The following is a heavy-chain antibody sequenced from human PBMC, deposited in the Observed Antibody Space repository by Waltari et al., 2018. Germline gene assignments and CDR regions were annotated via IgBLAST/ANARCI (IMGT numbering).Heavy chain of an antibody. D-gene: IGHD3-22*01. CDR3: AKDRSYYYDSSGYGGLDY. CDR2: IYSGGST. CDR1: GFTFRSYA. Sequence: EVQLLESGGGLVQPGGSLRLSCAASGFTFRSYAMRWVRQAPGKGLEWVSVIYSGGSTYYADSVKGRFTISRDNSKNTLYLQMNSLRAEDTAVYYCAKDRSYYYDSSGYGGLDYWGQGTLVTVSS. J-gene: IGHJ4*02. V-gene: IGHV3-23*03.